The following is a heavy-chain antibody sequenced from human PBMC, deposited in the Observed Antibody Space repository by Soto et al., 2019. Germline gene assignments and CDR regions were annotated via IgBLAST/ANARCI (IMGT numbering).Heavy chain of an antibody. CDR1: GGSISSYY. CDR3: ARTLYSYGPRFDY. J-gene: IGHJ4*02. Sequence: QVQLQESGPGLVKPSETLSLTCTVSGGSISSYYWSWIRQPPGKGLEWIWYIYYSGSTNYNPSLKSRVTIPVDTSKNQFSLKLSSVTAADTAVYYCARTLYSYGPRFDYWGQGTLVTVSS. D-gene: IGHD5-18*01. CDR2: IYYSGST. V-gene: IGHV4-59*01.